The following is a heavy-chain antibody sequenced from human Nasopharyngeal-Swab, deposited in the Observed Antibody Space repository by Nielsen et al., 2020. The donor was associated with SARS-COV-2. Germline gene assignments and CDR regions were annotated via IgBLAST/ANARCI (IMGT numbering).Heavy chain of an antibody. D-gene: IGHD2/OR15-2a*01. CDR1: GFTFSSYG. CDR2: IWYDGSNK. Sequence: GESLKISCAASGFTFSSYGMHWVRQAPGKGLEWVAVIWYDGSNKYYADSVKGRFTISRDNSKNSLYLQMNSLRAEDTAVYYCATSLLLNAFDIWGQGTMVTVSS. J-gene: IGHJ3*02. V-gene: IGHV3-33*01. CDR3: ATSLLLNAFDI.